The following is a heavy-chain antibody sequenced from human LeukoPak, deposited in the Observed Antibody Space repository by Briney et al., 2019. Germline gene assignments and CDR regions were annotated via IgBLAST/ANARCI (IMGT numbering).Heavy chain of an antibody. CDR1: GFTFSSYA. J-gene: IGHJ3*02. V-gene: IGHV3-23*01. CDR3: ARVMITFGGVSGAFDI. D-gene: IGHD3-16*01. Sequence: QAGGSLRLSCAASGFTFSSYAMNWVRQAPGRGLEWVSTVGSSGGGTHYADSVEGRFTISRDNSKNTLYLQMNSLRAEDTAVYYCARVMITFGGVSGAFDIWGQGTMVTVSS. CDR2: VGSSGGGT.